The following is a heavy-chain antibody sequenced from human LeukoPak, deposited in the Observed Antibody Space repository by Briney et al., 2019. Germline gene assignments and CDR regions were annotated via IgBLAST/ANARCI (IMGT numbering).Heavy chain of an antibody. V-gene: IGHV4-30-2*01. D-gene: IGHD5-24*01. Sequence: SETLSLTCAVSGGSISSGGYSWSWIRQPPGKGLEWIGYIYHSGSTYYNPSLESRVTISVDRSKNQFSLKLSSVTAADTAVYYCARSDGYTSFDYWGQGTLVTVSS. CDR2: IYHSGST. CDR1: GGSISSGGYS. CDR3: ARSDGYTSFDY. J-gene: IGHJ4*02.